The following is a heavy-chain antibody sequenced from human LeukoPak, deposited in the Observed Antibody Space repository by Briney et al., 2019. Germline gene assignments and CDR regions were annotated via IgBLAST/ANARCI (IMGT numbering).Heavy chain of an antibody. CDR3: ARESYSSGRARIFNI. D-gene: IGHD6-19*01. CDR2: ISHDGNGK. CDR1: GFTFSTSV. Sequence: FSAASGFTFSTSVIRWVRQAPSKRQNWVTAISHDGNGKYYADSVKGRFTISRDNSRNTVFLQMKSLRAEDTALYYCARESYSSGRARIFNIWGLGTMVTVSS. J-gene: IGHJ3*02. V-gene: IGHV3-30*01.